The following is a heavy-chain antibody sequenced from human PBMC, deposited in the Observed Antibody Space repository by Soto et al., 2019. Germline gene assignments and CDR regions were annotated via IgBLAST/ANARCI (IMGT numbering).Heavy chain of an antibody. Sequence: PSETLSLTCAVYGGSFSGYYWSWIRQPPGKGLEWIGEINHSGSTNYNPSLKSRVTISVDTSKNQFSLKLSSVTAADTAVYYCARGAYGSGSYFDYWFEPWGQGTRVTVSS. J-gene: IGHJ5*02. CDR3: ARGAYGSGSYFDYWFEP. D-gene: IGHD3-10*01. V-gene: IGHV4-34*01. CDR1: GGSFSGYY. CDR2: INHSGST.